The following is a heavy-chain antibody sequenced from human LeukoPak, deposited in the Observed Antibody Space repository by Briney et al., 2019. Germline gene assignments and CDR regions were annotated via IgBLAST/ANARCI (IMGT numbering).Heavy chain of an antibody. CDR1: GFTFSSYA. V-gene: IGHV3-23*01. D-gene: IGHD6-19*01. J-gene: IGHJ4*02. CDR3: AIVIGSGWSHDY. Sequence: GGSLRLSCAASGFTFSSYAMSWVRQAPGKGLEWVSAISGSGGSTYYVDSVKGRFTISRDNSKNTLYLQMNSLRAEDTAVYYCAIVIGSGWSHDYWGQGTLVTVSS. CDR2: ISGSGGST.